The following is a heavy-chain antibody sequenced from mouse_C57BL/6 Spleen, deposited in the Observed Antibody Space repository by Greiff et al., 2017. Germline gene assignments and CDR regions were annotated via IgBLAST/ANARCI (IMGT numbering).Heavy chain of an antibody. D-gene: IGHD1-1*01. CDR2: IWSGGST. CDR3: ARPHTYGSSSYAMDY. V-gene: IGHV2-2*01. Sequence: QVQLKESGPGLVQPSQSLSITCTVSGFSLTSYGVHWVRQSPGKGLEWLGVIWSGGSTDYDAAFISRLSISKDNSKSQVFFNMNSLQADDTAIYYCARPHTYGSSSYAMDYWVQGTSVTVSS. CDR1: GFSLTSYG. J-gene: IGHJ4*01.